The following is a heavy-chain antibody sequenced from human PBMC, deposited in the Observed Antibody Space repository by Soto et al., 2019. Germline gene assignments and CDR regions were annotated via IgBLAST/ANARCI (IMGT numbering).Heavy chain of an antibody. CDR3: ARDRIIDF. CDR1: GFIFRDWF. CDR2: ISKDSGRAT. D-gene: IGHD3-10*01. J-gene: IGHJ4*02. V-gene: IGHV3-11*04. Sequence: PGGSLRLSCAASGFIFRDWFMSWIRQAPGKGLEWISYISKDSGRATRYADSVKGRFTISRDNAKNSLFLQMSGLRAEDTAVYYCARDRIIDFWGQGALVTVSS.